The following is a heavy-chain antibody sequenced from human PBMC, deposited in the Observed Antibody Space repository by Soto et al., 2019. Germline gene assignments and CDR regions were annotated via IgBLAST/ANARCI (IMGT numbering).Heavy chain of an antibody. D-gene: IGHD4-4*01. J-gene: IGHJ4*02. V-gene: IGHV3-74*01. CDR1: GFTFSTYW. Sequence: EVQLVESGGGLVQPGGSLRLSCAASGFTFSTYWMYWVRQGPGKGLVWVSRISPDGSSTSYADSVRGRFTISRDNAKNTLYLQMNSLRAEDTAVYYCARDPGRGGDYREWGQGTLVTVSS. CDR2: ISPDGSST. CDR3: ARDPGRGGDYRE.